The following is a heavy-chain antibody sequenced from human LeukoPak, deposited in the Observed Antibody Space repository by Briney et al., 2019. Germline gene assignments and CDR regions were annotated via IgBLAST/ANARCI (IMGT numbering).Heavy chain of an antibody. V-gene: IGHV3-23*01. Sequence: GGSLRLSGAASGFTFSSYAMSWVRQAPGKGLEWVSAISGSGGSTYYADSVKGRFTISRDNSKNTLYLQMNSLRAEDTAVYYCAKQGWANWNDESGVLFDYWGQGTLVTVSS. D-gene: IGHD1-1*01. CDR2: ISGSGGST. CDR3: AKQGWANWNDESGVLFDY. J-gene: IGHJ4*02. CDR1: GFTFSSYA.